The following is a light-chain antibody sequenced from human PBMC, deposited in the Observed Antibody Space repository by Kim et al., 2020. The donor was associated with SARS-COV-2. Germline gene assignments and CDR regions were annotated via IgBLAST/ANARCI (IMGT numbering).Light chain of an antibody. V-gene: IGLV2-8*01. J-gene: IGLJ2*01. CDR3: SSFAGSKNFVV. CDR1: SSDVGHYTY. Sequence: QSALTQPPSASGSPGQSVTISCTGTSSDVGHYTYVSWYQQYPGKAPKLIIYEVTKRPSGVPDRFSGSKSGNTASLSVSGLQTEDEADYFCSSFAGSKNFVVFGGGTQLTVL. CDR2: EVT.